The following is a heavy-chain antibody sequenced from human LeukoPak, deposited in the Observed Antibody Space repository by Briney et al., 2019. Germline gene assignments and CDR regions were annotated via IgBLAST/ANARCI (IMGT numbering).Heavy chain of an antibody. CDR1: GGSFSGYY. D-gene: IGHD2-2*01. Sequence: SETLSLTCAVYGGSFSGYYWSWIRQPPGKGLEWIGEINHSGSTNYNPSLKSRVTISVDTSKNQFSLKLSSVTAADTAVYYCARDSVVPAAIRNYYYGMDVWGQGTTVTVSS. CDR3: ARDSVVPAAIRNYYYGMDV. V-gene: IGHV4-34*01. J-gene: IGHJ6*02. CDR2: INHSGST.